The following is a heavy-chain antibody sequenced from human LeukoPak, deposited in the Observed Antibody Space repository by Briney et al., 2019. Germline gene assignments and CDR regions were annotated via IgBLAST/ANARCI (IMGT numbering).Heavy chain of an antibody. Sequence: GGSLRLSCAASGFTFSNAWMSWVRQAPGKGLEWIGRINTESDGGTTNYAAPVKGRFTISRDDSKNTLFLQMNSLKTEDTAVYYCTTDYDHRDSDTYYRFDYWGQGTLVTVSS. J-gene: IGHJ4*02. CDR2: INTESDGGTT. CDR1: GFTFSNAW. CDR3: TTDYDHRDSDTYYRFDY. D-gene: IGHD3-10*01. V-gene: IGHV3-15*01.